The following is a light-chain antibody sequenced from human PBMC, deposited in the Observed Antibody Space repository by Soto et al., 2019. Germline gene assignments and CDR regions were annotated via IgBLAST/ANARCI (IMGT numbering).Light chain of an antibody. J-gene: IGLJ1*01. CDR2: SNT. CDR1: TSNIGRST. Sequence: QSVLTQPPSASGTPGQRVTISCSGSTSNIGRSTVSWYQQFPGAAPKLLIYSNTQRPLGVPVRFSGSKSDTSASLAISGLQSEDEADYYCATWHDGVFVFGIGIKVTVL. V-gene: IGLV1-44*01. CDR3: ATWHDGVFV.